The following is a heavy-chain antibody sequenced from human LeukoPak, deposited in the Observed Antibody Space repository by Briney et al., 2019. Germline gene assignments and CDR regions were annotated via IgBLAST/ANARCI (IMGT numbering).Heavy chain of an antibody. CDR2: ISAYNGNT. Sequence: GASVKVSCKASGYTFTSYGISWVRQAPGQGLEWMGWISAYNGNTNYAQKLQGRVTMTTDTSTSTAYMELRSLRSDDTAVYYCARVYCSSTSCFLGPYYYGMDVWGQGTTVTVSS. CDR3: ARVYCSSTSCFLGPYYYGMDV. D-gene: IGHD2-2*01. CDR1: GYTFTSYG. V-gene: IGHV1-18*01. J-gene: IGHJ6*02.